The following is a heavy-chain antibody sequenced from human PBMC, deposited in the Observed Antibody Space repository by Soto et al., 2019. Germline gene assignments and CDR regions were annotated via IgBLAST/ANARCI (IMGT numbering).Heavy chain of an antibody. Sequence: QVQLVESGGGVVQPGRSLRLSCAASGFTFSSYGMHWVRQAPGKGLEWVAVISYDGSNKYYADSVKGRFTISRDNSKNTLYLQMNSLRAEDTAVYYCAKDGSGDYEPKSLAYWGQGTLVTVSS. D-gene: IGHD4-17*01. CDR3: AKDGSGDYEPKSLAY. J-gene: IGHJ4*02. CDR2: ISYDGSNK. CDR1: GFTFSSYG. V-gene: IGHV3-30*18.